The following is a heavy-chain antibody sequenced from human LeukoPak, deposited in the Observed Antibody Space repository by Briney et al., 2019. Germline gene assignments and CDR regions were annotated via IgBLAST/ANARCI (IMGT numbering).Heavy chain of an antibody. CDR2: ISSTGITI. V-gene: IGHV3-48*03. CDR3: ARGTGGSWPDAFDI. Sequence: PGGSLRLSCAASGFNFSSYEMNWVRQAPGKGLEWVSYISSTGITIYYADSVKGRFTISRDNAKNSLYLQMNSLRAEDTAVYYCARGTGGSWPDAFDIWGQGTMVTVSS. D-gene: IGHD2-15*01. CDR1: GFNFSSYE. J-gene: IGHJ3*02.